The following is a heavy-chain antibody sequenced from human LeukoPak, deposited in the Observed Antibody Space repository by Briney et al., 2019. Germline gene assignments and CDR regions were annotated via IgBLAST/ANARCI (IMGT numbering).Heavy chain of an antibody. V-gene: IGHV3-49*03. CDR1: GFTFGDYA. CDR3: TRDRGAYNLYDY. Sequence: GGSLRLSCTASGFTFGDYAMSWIRQAPGKGLEWVGFIRSKAYGETADYAASVKGRFTISRDDSKAIAYLQMNSLKTEDTAVYHCTRDRGAYNLYDYWGQGTLVTVSP. J-gene: IGHJ4*02. CDR2: IRSKAYGETA. D-gene: IGHD1-1*01.